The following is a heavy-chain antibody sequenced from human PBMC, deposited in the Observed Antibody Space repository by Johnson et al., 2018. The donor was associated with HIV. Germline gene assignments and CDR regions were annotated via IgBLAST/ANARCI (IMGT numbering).Heavy chain of an antibody. CDR2: FSDDGETT. Sequence: VQLVESGGDLVQPGKSLRLSCAASGFTFSNCEMHWVRQAPGKGLEYVSGFSDDGETTYYANSVKGRVTISRDNSKATLYLQMGRLRSEDTALYYCTRGSFTDDAFDVWGQGTMVTVSS. V-gene: IGHV3-64*01. CDR1: GFTFSNCE. CDR3: TRGSFTDDAFDV. D-gene: IGHD1-26*01. J-gene: IGHJ3*01.